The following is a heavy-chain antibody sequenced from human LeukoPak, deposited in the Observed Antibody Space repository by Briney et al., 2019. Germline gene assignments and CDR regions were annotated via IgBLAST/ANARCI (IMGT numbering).Heavy chain of an antibody. V-gene: IGHV3-74*01. CDR2: ISTDGSKT. CDR3: ARDRGSSWSRVIDY. CDR1: GFTFSSYW. D-gene: IGHD6-13*01. Sequence: GGSLRLSCTVSGFTFSSYWMHWVRQAPGKGPVWLSRISTDGSKTSYADSVKGRFIISRDNAKNMLYLQMNSLRAEDTAVYYCARDRGSSWSRVIDYWGQGTLVTVSS. J-gene: IGHJ4*02.